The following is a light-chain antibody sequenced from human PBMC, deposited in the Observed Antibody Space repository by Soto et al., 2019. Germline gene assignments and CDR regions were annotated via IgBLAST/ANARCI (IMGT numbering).Light chain of an antibody. Sequence: IVMSQSPDTMSLSAGERATLSCRASQSVRSNLACYQQRPGQAPRLLIYGASSRAPGIPDRFSGSVSGTDFTLTIRSLEPEDFAVYFCQRRSSWPPITFSQGTRLAIK. V-gene: IGKV3-11*01. CDR2: GAS. J-gene: IGKJ5*01. CDR3: QRRSSWPPIT. CDR1: QSVRSN.